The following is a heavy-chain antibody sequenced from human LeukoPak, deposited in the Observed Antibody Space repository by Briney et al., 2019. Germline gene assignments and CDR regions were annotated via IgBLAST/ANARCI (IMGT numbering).Heavy chain of an antibody. D-gene: IGHD4-17*01. CDR1: GYTFTSYD. CDR3: AREGVHDYGDYGGIFDY. Sequence: GGSVKVSCKASGYTFTSYDINWVRQATGQGLEWMGWMNPNSGNTGYAQKFQGRVTITADKSTSTAYMELSSLRSEDTAVYYCAREGVHDYGDYGGIFDYWGQGTLVTVSS. J-gene: IGHJ4*02. CDR2: MNPNSGNT. V-gene: IGHV1-8*01.